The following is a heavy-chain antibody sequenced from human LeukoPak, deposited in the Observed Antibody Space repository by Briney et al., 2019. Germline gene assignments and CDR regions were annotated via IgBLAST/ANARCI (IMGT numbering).Heavy chain of an antibody. J-gene: IGHJ6*03. CDR2: IRYDGSNK. Sequence: GGSLRLSCAASGFTFSSYGMHWVRQAPGKGLEWVAFIRYDGSNKYYADSVKGRFTISRDNSKNTLYLQMNSLRAEDTAVYYCAKDTMYYYDSKTVAYYMDVWGKGTTVTISS. V-gene: IGHV3-30*02. D-gene: IGHD3-22*01. CDR3: AKDTMYYYDSKTVAYYMDV. CDR1: GFTFSSYG.